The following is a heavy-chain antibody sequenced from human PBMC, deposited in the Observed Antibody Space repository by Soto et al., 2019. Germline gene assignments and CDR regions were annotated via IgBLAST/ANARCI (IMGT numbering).Heavy chain of an antibody. D-gene: IGHD2-15*01. CDR1: GFTFSSYA. V-gene: IGHV3-23*01. J-gene: IGHJ6*03. CDR2: ISGSGGST. CDR3: AKDLRGYCSGGSCYSLGYYYYYMDV. Sequence: EVQLLESGGGLVQPGGSLRLSCAASGFTFSSYAMSWVRQAPGKGLEWVSAISGSGGSTYYADSVKGRFTISRDNSKNTLYLQVNSLRAEDTAVYYCAKDLRGYCSGGSCYSLGYYYYYMDVWGKGTTVTVSS.